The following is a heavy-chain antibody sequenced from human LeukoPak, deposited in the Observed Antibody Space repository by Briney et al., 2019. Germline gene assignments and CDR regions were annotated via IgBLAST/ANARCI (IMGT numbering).Heavy chain of an antibody. CDR3: ARHQVVPAAFGYYYYMDV. V-gene: IGHV4-39*01. CDR2: ICSSGST. D-gene: IGHD2-2*01. CDR1: GGSISSNTCY. J-gene: IGHJ6*03. Sequence: PSETLSLTCTVSGGSISSNTCYWGWIRQPPGKGLEWIGTICSSGSTYYNPSLKSRLTISVDTSKNQFSLKLSSVTAADTAVYYCARHQVVPAAFGYYYYMDVWGKGTTVTVSS.